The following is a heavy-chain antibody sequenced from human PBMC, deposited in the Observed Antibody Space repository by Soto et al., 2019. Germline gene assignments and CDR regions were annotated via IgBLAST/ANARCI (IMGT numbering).Heavy chain of an antibody. J-gene: IGHJ4*02. CDR1: GYTFTSYG. CDR3: ARDAAVGLFDY. Sequence: QVQLVQSGAEVKKPGASVKVSCKASGYTFTSYGISWVRQAPGQGLEWMGWINPYNGNTKYAQKLQGRXTXTXNTSTSTAYMELRSLRSDDTAVYYCARDAAVGLFDYWGQGTLVTVSS. D-gene: IGHD1-26*01. V-gene: IGHV1-18*01. CDR2: INPYNGNT.